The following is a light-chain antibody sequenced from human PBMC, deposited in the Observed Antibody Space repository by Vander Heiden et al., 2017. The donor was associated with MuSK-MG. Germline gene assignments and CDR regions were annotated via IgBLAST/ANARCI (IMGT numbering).Light chain of an antibody. CDR2: GAS. Sequence: IVPTQSPATLSVSPGERATLSCRASQSVNSNLAWYQQKPGQAPSLLIYGASTRATGIPARFSGSGSGTEFTLTISSLQSEDFAVYYCQQDNYWPYSFGQGTKLEIK. V-gene: IGKV3-15*01. CDR1: QSVNSN. J-gene: IGKJ2*01. CDR3: QQDNYWPYS.